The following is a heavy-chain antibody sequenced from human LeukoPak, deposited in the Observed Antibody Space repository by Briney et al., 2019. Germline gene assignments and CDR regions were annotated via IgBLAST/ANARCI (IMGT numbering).Heavy chain of an antibody. CDR1: GYTFTSYG. V-gene: IGHV1-18*01. D-gene: IGHD6-19*01. J-gene: IGHJ5*02. CDR2: ISAYNGNT. CDR3: ASKDTSCWYEEA. Sequence: ASVKVSCKASGYTFTSYGISWVRQAPGQGLEWMGWISAYNGNTNYAQKLQGRITMTRDTSTSTVYVELSSLRSEDTAVYYCASKDTSCWYEEAWGQGTLVTVSS.